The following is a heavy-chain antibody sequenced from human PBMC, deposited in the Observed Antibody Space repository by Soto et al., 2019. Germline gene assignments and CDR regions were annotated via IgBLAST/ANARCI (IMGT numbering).Heavy chain of an antibody. CDR1: GGSISSSSYY. J-gene: IGHJ4*02. Sequence: QLQLQESGPGLVKPSETLSLTCTVSGGSISSSSYYWGWIRQPPGKGLEWIGSIYYSGSTYYNPSLKSRVTISVDTSKNQFSLKLSSVTAADTAVYYCARLLRRWGEHRYYFDYWGQGTLVTVSS. CDR2: IYYSGST. D-gene: IGHD1-26*01. V-gene: IGHV4-39*01. CDR3: ARLLRRWGEHRYYFDY.